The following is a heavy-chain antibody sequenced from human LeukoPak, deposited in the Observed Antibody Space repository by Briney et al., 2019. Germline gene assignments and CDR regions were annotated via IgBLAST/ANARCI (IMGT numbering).Heavy chain of an antibody. V-gene: IGHV1-18*01. Sequence: ASEKVSCKASGYTFTSYGISWVRQAPGQGLEWRGWISAYNGNTNYAQKRHGRVTMTTDTSTSTAYMELRSLRSDDAAVYYCARDRWALPRAFDIWGQGTMVTVSS. J-gene: IGHJ3*02. CDR3: ARDRWALPRAFDI. CDR2: ISAYNGNT. CDR1: GYTFTSYG. D-gene: IGHD1-26*01.